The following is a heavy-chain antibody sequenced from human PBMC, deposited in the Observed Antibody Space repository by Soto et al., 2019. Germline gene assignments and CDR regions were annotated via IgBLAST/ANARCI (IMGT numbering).Heavy chain of an antibody. J-gene: IGHJ4*02. D-gene: IGHD3-10*01. V-gene: IGHV1-18*01. CDR3: ARDLSYYPPSAYFAR. CDR2: ISGYNGNT. Sequence: VASVEVSCKASGYPFITYGISLVRQAPGQGLEWMGWISGYNGNTTYAQKFQGRVTVTTDTSTNTAYMALRSLTSDDTAVYYCARDLSYYPPSAYFARWGQGTRSTVS. CDR1: GYPFITYG.